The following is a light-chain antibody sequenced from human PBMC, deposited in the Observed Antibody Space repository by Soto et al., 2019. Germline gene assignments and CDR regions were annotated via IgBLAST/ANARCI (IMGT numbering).Light chain of an antibody. J-gene: IGLJ1*01. CDR2: DVS. V-gene: IGLV2-11*01. CDR1: SSDVGGYNY. Sequence: QTVVTQPRSVSGSPGQSVTISCTGTSSDVGGYNYVSWYQQHPGKAPKLMIYDVSKRPSGVPDRFSGSKSGNTASLTISGLQAEDEADYCCSYAGSRYVFGTGTKLTVL. CDR3: CSYAGSRYV.